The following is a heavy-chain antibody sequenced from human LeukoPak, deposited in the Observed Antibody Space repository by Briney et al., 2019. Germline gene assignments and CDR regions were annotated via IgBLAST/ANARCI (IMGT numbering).Heavy chain of an antibody. D-gene: IGHD3-16*02. CDR1: GGSISSYY. J-gene: IGHJ4*02. V-gene: IGHV4-59*01. CDR3: ARDRGYDYVWGSYRYDY. Sequence: SETLSLTCTVSGGSISSYYWSWTRQPPGKGLEWIGYIYYSGSTNYNPSLKSRVTISVDTSKNQFSLKLSSVTAADTAVYYCARDRGYDYVWGSYRYDYWGQGTLVTVSS. CDR2: IYYSGST.